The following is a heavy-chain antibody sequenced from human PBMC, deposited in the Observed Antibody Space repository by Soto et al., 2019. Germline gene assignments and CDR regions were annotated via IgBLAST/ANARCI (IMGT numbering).Heavy chain of an antibody. CDR2: ISYDGSNK. V-gene: IGHV3-30*18. Sequence: QVQLVESGGALFQLGSSLKLSCAASGFTFSTKGMHWVRQAPGKGLGGGAVISYDGSNKYYADSVKGRFTISRDNSKNTLYLQMNSLRAEDTAVYYCAKDHYTVTGNYWYFDLWGRGTLVTVSS. J-gene: IGHJ2*01. D-gene: IGHD4-17*01. CDR3: AKDHYTVTGNYWYFDL. CDR1: GFTFSTKG.